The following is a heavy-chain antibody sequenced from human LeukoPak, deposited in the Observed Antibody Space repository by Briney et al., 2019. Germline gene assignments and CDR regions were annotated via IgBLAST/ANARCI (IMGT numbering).Heavy chain of an antibody. CDR3: ARETVAPDY. D-gene: IGHD6-19*01. Sequence: GGSLRLSCAASGFTFSSYSMNWVRQAPGKGLEWVSYISSSSSTIYYADSVKGRFTISRDKAKNSLYLQMNSLRAEDTAVYYCARETVAPDYWGQGTLVTVSS. V-gene: IGHV3-48*01. CDR2: ISSSSSTI. J-gene: IGHJ4*02. CDR1: GFTFSSYS.